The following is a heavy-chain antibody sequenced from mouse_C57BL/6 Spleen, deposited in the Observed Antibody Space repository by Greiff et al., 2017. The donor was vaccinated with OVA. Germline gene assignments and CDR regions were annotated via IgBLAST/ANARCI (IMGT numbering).Heavy chain of an antibody. Sequence: EVKLVESGGGLVKPGGSLKLSCAASGFTFSDYGMHWVRQAPEKGLEWVAYISSGSSTIYYADTVKGRLTISRDNAKNTLFLQMTSLRSEDTAMYYCARETGTWFAYWGQGTLVTVSA. V-gene: IGHV5-17*01. CDR1: GFTFSDYG. CDR3: ARETGTWFAY. CDR2: ISSGSSTI. J-gene: IGHJ3*01. D-gene: IGHD4-1*01.